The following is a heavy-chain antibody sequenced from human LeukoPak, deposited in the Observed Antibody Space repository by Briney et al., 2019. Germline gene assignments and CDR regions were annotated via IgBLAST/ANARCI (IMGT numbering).Heavy chain of an antibody. CDR3: AKTPLRSIAARHFDY. D-gene: IGHD6-6*01. CDR1: GFTFSSYS. V-gene: IGHV3-21*04. J-gene: IGHJ4*02. Sequence: GGSLRLSCAASGFTFSSYSMNWVRQAPGKGLEWVSSISSSSSYIYYADSVKGRFTISRDNAKNSLYLQMNSLRAEDTALYYCAKTPLRSIAARHFDYWGQGTLVTVSS. CDR2: ISSSSSYI.